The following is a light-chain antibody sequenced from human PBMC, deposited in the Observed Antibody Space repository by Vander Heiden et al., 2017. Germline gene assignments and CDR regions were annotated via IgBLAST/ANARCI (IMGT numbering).Light chain of an antibody. CDR3: HQENSYPST. CDR1: QSISNW. V-gene: IGKV1-5*01. CDR2: DVS. J-gene: IGKJ2*01. Sequence: DIQMTQSPSTLSPSVGDRVTITCRASQSISNWLAWYYQKPGKAPKLLIYDVSSLESGVPSRFSGSGSGTEFTLTINSLQPDDFATYYCHQENSYPSTFGQGTKLEIK.